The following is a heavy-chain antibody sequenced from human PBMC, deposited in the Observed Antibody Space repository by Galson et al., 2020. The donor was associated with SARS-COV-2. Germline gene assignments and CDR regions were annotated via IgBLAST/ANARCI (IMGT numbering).Heavy chain of an antibody. CDR3: ARSGPSLAGTMGVFDI. CDR1: GFTFFSYA. J-gene: IGHJ3*02. V-gene: IGHV3-30*04. D-gene: IGHD6-19*01. CDR2: ISYYGIEK. Sequence: GGSLRLSCSASGFTFFSYAIHWVRQAPGKWLDWVAFISYYGIEKYYGDSANGRFTISRDNSRNTLYLQVDRLGPEDTAVYYCARSGPSLAGTMGVFDIWGQGTMVTVSS.